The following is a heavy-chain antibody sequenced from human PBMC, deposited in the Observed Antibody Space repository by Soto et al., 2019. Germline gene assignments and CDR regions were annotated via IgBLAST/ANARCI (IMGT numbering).Heavy chain of an antibody. J-gene: IGHJ4*02. CDR3: ARVQGYCSGGSCYSLSLDY. CDR1: GGSISSYY. CDR2: IYYSGST. V-gene: IGHV4-59*01. D-gene: IGHD2-15*01. Sequence: QVQRQESGPGLVKPSETLSLTCTVSGGSISSYYWSWIRQPPGKGLEWIGDIYYSGSTNYNPSLNSRVTISVDTSKNQFSLKLSFVTAADTAVYYCARVQGYCSGGSCYSLSLDYWGQGTLVTVAS.